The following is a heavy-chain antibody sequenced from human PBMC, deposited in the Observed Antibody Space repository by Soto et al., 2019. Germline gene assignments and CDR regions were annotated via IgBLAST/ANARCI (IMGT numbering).Heavy chain of an antibody. Sequence: QVQLQQWGAGLLKPSETLSLTCAVYGGSFSGYYWSWIRQPPGKGLEWIGEINHSGSTNYNPSLKSRVTISVDTSKNQFSLKLSSVTAADTAVYYCARASITMVRGVIISPSTYIAYYMDVWGKGTTVTVSS. CDR1: GGSFSGYY. D-gene: IGHD3-10*01. J-gene: IGHJ6*03. CDR3: ARASITMVRGVIISPSTYIAYYMDV. CDR2: INHSGST. V-gene: IGHV4-34*01.